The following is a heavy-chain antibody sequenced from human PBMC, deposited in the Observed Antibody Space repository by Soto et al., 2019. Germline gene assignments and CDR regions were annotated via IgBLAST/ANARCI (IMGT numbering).Heavy chain of an antibody. CDR2: INHSGST. Sequence: SETLSLTCAVYGGSFSGYYWTWIRQPPGKGLEWIGEINHSGSTNYNPSLQSRVTMSVDTSKNQLSLKLSSVTAADTAVYYCARHYGSGTYPLDYWGQGTLVTVSS. V-gene: IGHV4-34*01. CDR3: ARHYGSGTYPLDY. CDR1: GGSFSGYY. D-gene: IGHD3-10*01. J-gene: IGHJ4*02.